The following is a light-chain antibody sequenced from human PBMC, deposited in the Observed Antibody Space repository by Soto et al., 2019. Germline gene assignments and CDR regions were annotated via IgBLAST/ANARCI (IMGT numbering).Light chain of an antibody. CDR1: SSNIGAGYD. CDR2: DNN. V-gene: IGLV1-40*01. J-gene: IGLJ2*01. Sequence: QSVLTQPPSMSGAPGQRVTISCTGSSSNIGAGYDVHWYQQHPGTAPKLLIFDNNNRPSGVPDRFSGSKSDTSASLAITGXXXXXXXXXYCXSFDTSLSGFVVFGGGTK. CDR3: XSFDTSLSGFVV.